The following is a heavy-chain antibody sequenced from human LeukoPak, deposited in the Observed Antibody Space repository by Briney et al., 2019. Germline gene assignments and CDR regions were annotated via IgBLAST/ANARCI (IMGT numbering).Heavy chain of an antibody. V-gene: IGHV3-21*01. J-gene: IGHJ6*02. CDR3: ARDRAALARMGGMDV. CDR1: GFTFSSYD. Sequence: GGSLRLSCAASGFTFSSYDMNWVRQAPGKGLEWVSYISRGCSHIYYADSMKGRLTISRDNAESSLYLQMDSLRDEDTAIYYCARDRAALARMGGMDVWGQGTTVTVFS. D-gene: IGHD5-12*01. CDR2: ISRGCSHI.